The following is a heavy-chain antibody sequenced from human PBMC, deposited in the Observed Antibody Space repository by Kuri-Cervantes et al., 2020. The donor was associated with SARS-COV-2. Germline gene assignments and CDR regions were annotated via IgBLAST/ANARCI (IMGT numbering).Heavy chain of an antibody. J-gene: IGHJ6*02. Sequence: GGSLRLSCKASGGTFNSNAISWVRQAPGQGLEWMGGITPIFGTANYAQKFQGRVTITADISTNTVYMELSSLKSADTAVYYCARAYGGEFYYGMDVWGPGTTVTVSS. CDR3: ARAYGGEFYYGMDV. D-gene: IGHD2-8*01. CDR2: ITPIFGTA. V-gene: IGHV1-69*06. CDR1: GGTFNSNA.